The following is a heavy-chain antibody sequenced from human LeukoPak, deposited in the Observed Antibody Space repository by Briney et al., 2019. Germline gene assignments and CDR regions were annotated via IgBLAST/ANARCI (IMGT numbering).Heavy chain of an antibody. D-gene: IGHD3-10*01. CDR3: AKDFGRNLGGPGY. J-gene: IGHJ4*02. CDR2: ISDNGGRT. V-gene: IGHV3-23*01. Sequence: GGSLRLSCAASGFTFSTYTMAWVRQAPGGGLEWVSGISDNGGRTYYADSVKGRFAVSRDDSKSTLYLQMNSLRGEDTAVYYCAKDFGRNLGGPGYWGRGTLVIVSS. CDR1: GFTFSTYT.